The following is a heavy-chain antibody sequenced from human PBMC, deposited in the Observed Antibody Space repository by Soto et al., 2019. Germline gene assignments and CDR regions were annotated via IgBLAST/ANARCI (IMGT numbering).Heavy chain of an antibody. D-gene: IGHD1-26*01. V-gene: IGHV3-7*03. Sequence: VGSLRLSCAASGFIFSSYWMSWVRQAPGKGLEWVANIKQDGSEKYYVDSVKGRFTISRDNAKNSLYLQMNSLRAEDTAVYHCARDQQISYLVGALYFDSWGQGTLVTVSS. CDR1: GFIFSSYW. CDR2: IKQDGSEK. J-gene: IGHJ4*02. CDR3: ARDQQISYLVGALYFDS.